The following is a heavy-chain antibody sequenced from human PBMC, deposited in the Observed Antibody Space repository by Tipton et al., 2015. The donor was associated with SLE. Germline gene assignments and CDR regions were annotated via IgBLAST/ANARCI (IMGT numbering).Heavy chain of an antibody. Sequence: SLRLSCLASGFSFSIYSFKWVRQAPGRGLEWVSTISTSGDNKYYPDSVKGRFTISRDNSKNTLFLQMSSLRAEDTALYYCAKAPGGGATVLSDYWGQGTLVTVSS. J-gene: IGHJ4*02. CDR1: GFSFSIYS. CDR2: ISTSGDNK. CDR3: AKAPGGGATVLSDY. D-gene: IGHD1-26*01. V-gene: IGHV3-23*01.